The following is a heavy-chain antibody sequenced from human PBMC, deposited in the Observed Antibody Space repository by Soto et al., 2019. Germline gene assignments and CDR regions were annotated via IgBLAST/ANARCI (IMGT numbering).Heavy chain of an antibody. CDR3: ARGDYCTNGVCYTNWFDP. D-gene: IGHD2-8*01. J-gene: IGHJ5*02. Sequence: ASVKVSCKASGYTFTGYYMHWVRQAPGQGLEWMGWINPNSGGTNYAQKFQGWVTMTRDTSISTAYMELSRLRSDDTAVYYCARGDYCTNGVCYTNWFDPWGQGTLVTVSS. CDR2: INPNSGGT. CDR1: GYTFTGYY. V-gene: IGHV1-2*04.